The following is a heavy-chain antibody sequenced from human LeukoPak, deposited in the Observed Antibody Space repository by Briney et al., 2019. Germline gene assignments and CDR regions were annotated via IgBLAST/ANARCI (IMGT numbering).Heavy chain of an antibody. CDR2: ISGSGGTT. J-gene: IGHJ5*02. Sequence: GGSLRLSCAASGFTFSSYAMSWVRQAPGKGLEWVSTISGSGGTTYFADSMKGRFTISRDNAKNSLYLQMNSLRAEDTAVYYCARDDWNYGGIWDTWFDPWGQGTLVTVSS. CDR1: GFTFSSYA. D-gene: IGHD1-7*01. V-gene: IGHV3-23*01. CDR3: ARDDWNYGGIWDTWFDP.